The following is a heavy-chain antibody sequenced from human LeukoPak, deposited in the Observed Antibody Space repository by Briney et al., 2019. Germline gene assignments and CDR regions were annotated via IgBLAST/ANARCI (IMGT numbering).Heavy chain of an antibody. CDR1: GFTVSSNY. CDR3: ARDRVRYSSGYTCFDY. V-gene: IGHV3-66*01. CDR2: IYSGGST. J-gene: IGHJ4*02. Sequence: GGSLRLSCAASGFTVSSNYMSWVRQAPGKGLEWVSVIYSGGSTYYADSVKGRFTISRDNSKNTLYLQMNSLRVEDTAVYYCARDRVRYSSGYTCFDYWGQGTLVTVSS. D-gene: IGHD5-18*01.